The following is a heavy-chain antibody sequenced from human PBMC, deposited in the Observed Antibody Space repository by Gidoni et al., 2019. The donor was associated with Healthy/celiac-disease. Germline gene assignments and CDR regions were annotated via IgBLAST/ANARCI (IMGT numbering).Heavy chain of an antibody. D-gene: IGHD2-8*01. CDR2: IYPGDSDT. Sequence: EVQLVQSGAEVKKPGESLKISCKGSGYSFHRYWIGWVRQMPGKGLEWMGIIYPGDSDTRYSPSCQGQVTISADKSISTAYLQWSSLKASDTAKYYCARRGLMVYAPREYYFDYWGQGTLVTVSS. CDR1: GYSFHRYW. V-gene: IGHV5-51*01. CDR3: ARRGLMVYAPREYYFDY. J-gene: IGHJ4*02.